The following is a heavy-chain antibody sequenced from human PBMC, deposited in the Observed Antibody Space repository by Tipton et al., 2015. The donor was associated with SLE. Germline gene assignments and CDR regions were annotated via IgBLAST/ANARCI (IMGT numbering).Heavy chain of an antibody. J-gene: IGHJ3*02. CDR3: ASPPGSAAFDI. D-gene: IGHD2-15*01. Sequence: TLSLTCAGEGGGLRGYYWSWMRQPPGKGLEWIGEINHRGSTNYNPSGKSRVTISVDTSKNQFSLKLSSVTAADTAVYYCASPPGSAAFDIWGQGTMVTVSS. V-gene: IGHV4-34*01. CDR2: INHRGST. CDR1: GGGLRGYY.